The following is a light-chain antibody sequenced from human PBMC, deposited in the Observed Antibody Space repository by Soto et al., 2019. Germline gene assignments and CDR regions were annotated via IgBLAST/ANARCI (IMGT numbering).Light chain of an antibody. V-gene: IGLV2-8*01. CDR1: SSDVGGYNY. CDR2: EVS. CDR3: SSYAGSNNFVV. Sequence: QSVLTQPPSASGSPGQSVTISCTGTSSDVGGYNYVSWYQQHPGNAPKPMIYEVSKRPSGVPDRFSGSKSGNTASLTVSGLQAEDEADYYCSSYAGSNNFVVFGGGTKLTVL. J-gene: IGLJ2*01.